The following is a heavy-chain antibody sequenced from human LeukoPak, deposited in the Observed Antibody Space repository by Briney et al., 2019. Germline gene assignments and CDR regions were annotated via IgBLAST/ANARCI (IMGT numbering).Heavy chain of an antibody. V-gene: IGHV1-69-2*01. Sequence: ASVKVCCKVSGYTFTDYYIDWVQQAPGKGLEWMGLVDPEDGGTIYAEKVQGRGSITAYTDTDTAYMDLHRLRFEDTDVAYFATPGPIRGLGYCSRTSCNNVRGKGTTVTVSS. CDR1: GYTFTDYY. J-gene: IGHJ6*04. CDR2: VDPEDGGT. D-gene: IGHD2-2*02. CDR3: ATPGPIRGLGYCSRTSCNNV.